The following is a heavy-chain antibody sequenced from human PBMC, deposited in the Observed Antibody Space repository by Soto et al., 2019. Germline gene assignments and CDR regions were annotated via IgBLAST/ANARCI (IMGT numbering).Heavy chain of an antibody. J-gene: IGHJ4*02. CDR2: IWYDGSNK. D-gene: IGHD3-22*01. V-gene: IGHV3-33*01. Sequence: PGGSLRLSCAASGFTFSSYGMHWVRQAPGKGLEWVAVIWYDGSNKYYADSVKGRFTISRDNSKNTLYLQMNSLRAEDTAVYYCARDPTPYYYDSSGYPYDYWGQGTLVTVSS. CDR3: ARDPTPYYYDSSGYPYDY. CDR1: GFTFSSYG.